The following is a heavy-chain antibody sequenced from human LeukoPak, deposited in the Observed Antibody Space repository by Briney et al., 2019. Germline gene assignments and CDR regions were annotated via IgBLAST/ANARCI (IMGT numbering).Heavy chain of an antibody. J-gene: IGHJ4*02. D-gene: IGHD2-2*01. CDR3: ARVVPAVGGY. CDR2: INHSGST. V-gene: IGHV4-34*01. Sequence: SETLSLTCAVYGGSSSGYYWSWIRQPPGKGLEWIGEINHSGSTNYNPSLKSRVTISVDTSKNQFSLKLSSVTAADTAVYYCARVVPAVGGYWGQGTLVTVSS. CDR1: GGSSSGYY.